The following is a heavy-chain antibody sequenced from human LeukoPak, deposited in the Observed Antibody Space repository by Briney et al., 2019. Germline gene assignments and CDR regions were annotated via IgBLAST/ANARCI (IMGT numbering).Heavy chain of an antibody. CDR2: IIPIFGTA. V-gene: IGHV1-69*05. D-gene: IGHD3-3*01. CDR3: ARSITIFGVVYYMDV. J-gene: IGHJ6*03. CDR1: GGTFSSYA. Sequence: SVKVSCKASGGTFSSYAISWVRQAPGQGLEWMGRIIPIFGTANYAQKFQGRVTITTDESTSTAYMEPSSLRSEDTAVYYCARSITIFGVVYYMDVWGKGTTVTVSS.